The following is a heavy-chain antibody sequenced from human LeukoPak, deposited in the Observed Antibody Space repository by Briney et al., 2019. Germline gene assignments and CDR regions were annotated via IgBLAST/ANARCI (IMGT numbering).Heavy chain of an antibody. V-gene: IGHV4-59*08. D-gene: IGHD3-22*01. CDR3: ARTNYYDSSGPLYYFDY. CDR2: IYYSGST. CDR1: GFTFSSYG. Sequence: PGGSLRLSCAASGFTFSSYGMHWVRQAPGKGLEWIGYIYYSGSTNYNPSLKSRVTISVDTSKNQFSLKLSSVTAADTAVYYCARTNYYDSSGPLYYFDYWGQGTLVTVSS. J-gene: IGHJ4*02.